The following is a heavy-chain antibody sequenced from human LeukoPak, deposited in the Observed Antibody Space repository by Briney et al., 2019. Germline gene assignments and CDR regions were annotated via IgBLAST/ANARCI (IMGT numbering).Heavy chain of an antibody. CDR3: ARGGHLRYFDWLFPGY. V-gene: IGHV7-4-1*02. CDR1: GYTFTGYY. CDR2: INTNTGNP. D-gene: IGHD3-9*01. J-gene: IGHJ4*02. Sequence: ASVKVSCKASGYTFTGYYTHWVRQAPGQGLEWMGWINTNTGNPTYAQGFTGRFVFSLDTSVSTAYLQISSLKAEDTAVYYCARGGHLRYFDWLFPGYWGQGTLVTVSS.